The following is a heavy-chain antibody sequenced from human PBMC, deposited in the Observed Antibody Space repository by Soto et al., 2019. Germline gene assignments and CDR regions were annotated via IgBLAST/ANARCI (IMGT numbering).Heavy chain of an antibody. J-gene: IGHJ5*02. D-gene: IGHD6-19*01. CDR2: IYPGDSDT. CDR3: TADRRAEAPKWFDP. Sequence: GESLKISCKGSGYSFTSYWIGWVRQMPGKGLEWMGIIYPGDSDTRYSPSFQGQVTISADKSISTAYLQMNSLKIEDTAVYYCTADRRAEAPKWFDPWGQGTLVTVSS. CDR1: GYSFTSYW. V-gene: IGHV5-51*01.